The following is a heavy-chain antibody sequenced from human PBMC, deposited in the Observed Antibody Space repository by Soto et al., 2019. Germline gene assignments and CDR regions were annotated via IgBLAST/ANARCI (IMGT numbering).Heavy chain of an antibody. D-gene: IGHD3-22*01. CDR1: GYTFTSYA. J-gene: IGHJ4*02. Sequence: ASVKVSCKASGYTFTSYAIHWVRQAPGQRLEWMGWINAGNGNTKYSQKFQGRVTISRDNSKNTVSLHMNSLRAEDTAVYYCAKNPGYYYDSTGYHFDYWGQGTLVTVSS. CDR3: AKNPGYYYDSTGYHFDY. V-gene: IGHV1-3*01. CDR2: INAGNGNT.